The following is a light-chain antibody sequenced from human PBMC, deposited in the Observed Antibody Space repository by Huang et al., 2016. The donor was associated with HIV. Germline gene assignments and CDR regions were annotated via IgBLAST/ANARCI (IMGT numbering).Light chain of an antibody. V-gene: IGKV3-11*01. CDR1: QAVAGH. CDR2: DAS. CDR3: QQRTQWLS. J-gene: IGKJ4*01. Sequence: IVLTQSPATLSTYLGENLTLSCRASQAVAGHIAWYQQRPGQAPRLRIYDASYRAAGISDRFTGSGSGTEFTLTITSLEPDDVAIYYCQQRTQWLSFGGGTKVQIK.